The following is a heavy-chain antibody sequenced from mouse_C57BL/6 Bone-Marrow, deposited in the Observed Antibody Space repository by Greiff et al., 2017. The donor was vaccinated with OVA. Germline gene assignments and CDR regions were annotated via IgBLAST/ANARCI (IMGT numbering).Heavy chain of an antibody. V-gene: IGHV8-8*01. CDR2: IWWDDDK. D-gene: IGHD4-1*01. J-gene: IGHJ3*01. Sequence: QVTLKVSGPGILQPSQTLSLSCSSSGFSLSTFGMGVGWLRQPSGMGLVWLVHIWWDDDKYYNPALKSRLKSSKDTAKNQVFLKIANVDTADTATYYCARMGKLGWFAYWGQGTLVTVSA. CDR1: GFSLSTFGMG. CDR3: ARMGKLGWFAY.